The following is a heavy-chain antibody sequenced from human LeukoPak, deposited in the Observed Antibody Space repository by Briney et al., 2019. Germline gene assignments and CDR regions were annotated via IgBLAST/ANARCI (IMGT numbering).Heavy chain of an antibody. D-gene: IGHD4-17*01. CDR1: GFTFSSYA. CDR2: IGSSTSYI. J-gene: IGHJ4*02. V-gene: IGHV3-21*01. CDR3: ARAGGSTVSHSDY. Sequence: GGSLRLSCAASGFTFSSYAMSWVRQAPGKGLEWVSSIGSSTSYIYYADSVKGRFTISKDNAKNSLYLQMNSPRAEDTAVYYCARAGGSTVSHSDYWGQGTLVTVSS.